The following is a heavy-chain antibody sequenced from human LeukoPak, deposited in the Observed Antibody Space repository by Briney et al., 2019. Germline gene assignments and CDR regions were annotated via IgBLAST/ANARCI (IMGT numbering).Heavy chain of an antibody. CDR2: IYTSGST. J-gene: IGHJ6*03. D-gene: IGHD3-9*01. CDR3: ARVRPHHDTLTGYYLPYYYYMDV. CDR1: GGSISSYY. V-gene: IGHV4-4*07. Sequence: SETLSLTCTVSGGSISSYYWSWIRQPAGKGLEWIGRIYTSGSTNYNPSLKSRVTMSVDTSKNQFSLKLSSVTAADTAVYYCARVRPHHDTLTGYYLPYYYYMDVWGKGTTVTVSS.